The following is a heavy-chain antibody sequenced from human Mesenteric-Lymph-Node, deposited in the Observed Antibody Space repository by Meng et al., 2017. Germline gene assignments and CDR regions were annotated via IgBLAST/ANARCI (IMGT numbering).Heavy chain of an antibody. Sequence: GGSLRLSCAASGFTFDDYGMSWVRQAPGKGLEWVSGINWNGGNTGYADSVKGRFTISRDNAKNSLYLQMNSLRAEDTDLYHCARDGGNSYGYSGAFDIWGQGTMVTVSS. CDR1: GFTFDDYG. CDR2: INWNGGNT. J-gene: IGHJ3*02. CDR3: ARDGGNSYGYSGAFDI. D-gene: IGHD5-18*01. V-gene: IGHV3-20*01.